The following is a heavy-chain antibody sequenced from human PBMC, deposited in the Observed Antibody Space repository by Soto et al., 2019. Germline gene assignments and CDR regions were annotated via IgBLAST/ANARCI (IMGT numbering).Heavy chain of an antibody. V-gene: IGHV3-23*01. CDR1: GLTFSNYA. CDR2: MSGSSSTT. J-gene: IGHJ4*02. D-gene: IGHD1-7*01. CDR3: AKNQERELPRVIDF. Sequence: GGSLRLSCATSGLTFSNYAMIWVRQAPGGGLDWVSSMSGSSSTTYYADSVRGRFTISRDRSKNTLYLQMSSLRAEDTALYYCAKNQERELPRVIDFWGQGTLVTVSS.